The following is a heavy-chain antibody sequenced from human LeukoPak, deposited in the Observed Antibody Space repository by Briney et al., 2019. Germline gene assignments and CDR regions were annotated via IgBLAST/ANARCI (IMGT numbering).Heavy chain of an antibody. D-gene: IGHD2-2*01. CDR2: IYSGGST. CDR3: ARDRSTYWLDR. Sequence: PGGSLRLSCAASEFTLSDNYMSWVRQAPGKGLEWVSVIYSGGSTYYADSVKGRFTISRDNSKNTLELQMDSLRAEDTAVYYCARDRSTYWLDRWGQGTLVTVSS. V-gene: IGHV3-66*01. CDR1: EFTLSDNY. J-gene: IGHJ5*02.